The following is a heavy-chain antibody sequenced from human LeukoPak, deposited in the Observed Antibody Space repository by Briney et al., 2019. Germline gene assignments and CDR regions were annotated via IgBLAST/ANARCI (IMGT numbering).Heavy chain of an antibody. D-gene: IGHD5-24*01. CDR2: IYYSGST. CDR1: GGSISNYY. CDR3: AREGDGYNFDY. J-gene: IGHJ4*02. V-gene: IGHV4-59*01. Sequence: SETLSLTCTVSGGSISNYYWSWIRQPPGKGLEWIGYIYYSGSTNYNPSLKSRVTISMDTSKNQFSLKLSSVTAADTAVYYCAREGDGYNFDYWGQGTLVTVSS.